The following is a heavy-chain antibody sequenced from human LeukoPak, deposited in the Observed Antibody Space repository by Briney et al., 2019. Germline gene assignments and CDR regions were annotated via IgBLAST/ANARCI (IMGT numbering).Heavy chain of an antibody. CDR1: GYTFTGYY. D-gene: IGHD5-18*01. J-gene: IGHJ3*02. CDR2: INPNSGGT. Sequence: GASVKVSCKASGYTFTGYYMHWVRQAPGQGLEWMGWINPNSGGTNYAQKFQGRVTMARDTSISTAYMELSRLRSNDTAVYYCARERAWIQLWLSDAFDIWGQGTMVTVSS. CDR3: ARERAWIQLWLSDAFDI. V-gene: IGHV1-2*02.